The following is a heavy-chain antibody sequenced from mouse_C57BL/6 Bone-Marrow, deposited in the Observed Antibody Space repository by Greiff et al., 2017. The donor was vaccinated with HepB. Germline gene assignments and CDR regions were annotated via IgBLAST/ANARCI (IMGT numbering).Heavy chain of an antibody. J-gene: IGHJ4*01. Sequence: QVQLQQPGAELVMPGASVKLSCKASGYTFTSYWMHWVKQRPGQGLEWIGEIDPSDSYTNYNQKFKGKSTLTVDKSSSTAYMQLSSLTSEDSAVYYCARCTMITGRLYYYAMDYWGQGTSVTVSS. CDR3: ARCTMITGRLYYYAMDY. V-gene: IGHV1-69*01. D-gene: IGHD2-4*01. CDR2: IDPSDSYT. CDR1: GYTFTSYW.